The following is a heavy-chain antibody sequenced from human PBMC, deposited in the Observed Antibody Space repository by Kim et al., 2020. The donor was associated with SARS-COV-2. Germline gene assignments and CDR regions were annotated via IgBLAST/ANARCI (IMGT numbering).Heavy chain of an antibody. J-gene: IGHJ3*02. D-gene: IGHD3-10*01. CDR3: ARDRTRPSWFGGAFDI. Sequence: SETLSLTCAVYGGSFSGYYWSWIRQPPGKGLEWIGEINHSGSTNYNPSLKSRVTISVDTSKNQFSLKLSSVTAADTAVYYCARDRTRPSWFGGAFDIWGQGTMVTVSS. CDR1: GGSFSGYY. V-gene: IGHV4-34*01. CDR2: INHSGST.